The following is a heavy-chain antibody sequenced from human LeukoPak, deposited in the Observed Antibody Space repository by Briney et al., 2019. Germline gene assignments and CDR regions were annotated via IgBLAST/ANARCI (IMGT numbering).Heavy chain of an antibody. CDR3: ARDRSRYTFDD. Sequence: GGSLRLSCAASGFIFSSYSMNWVRQAPGKGLEWVSSISATGNYIYYADSVKGRFTISRDNAKNSLYLQMNSLRAEDTAVYYCARDRSRYTFDDWGQGTLVTVSS. CDR2: ISATGNYI. CDR1: GFIFSSYS. J-gene: IGHJ4*02. V-gene: IGHV3-21*01. D-gene: IGHD5-18*01.